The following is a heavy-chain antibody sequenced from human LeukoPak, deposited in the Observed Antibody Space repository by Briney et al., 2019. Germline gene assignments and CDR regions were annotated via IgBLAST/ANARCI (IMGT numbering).Heavy chain of an antibody. J-gene: IGHJ6*03. D-gene: IGHD3-22*01. Sequence: GGSLRLSCAASGFTFSSYSMNWVRQAPGRGLEWVATINQGGSEKYYVDSVRGRFTISRDNGKNSLYLQMNSLRAEDTAVYSCARDGTYYDSAGYYYVADYHYMDVWGKGTTVAVSS. CDR3: ARDGTYYDSAGYYYVADYHYMDV. CDR2: INQGGSEK. V-gene: IGHV3-7*01. CDR1: GFTFSSYS.